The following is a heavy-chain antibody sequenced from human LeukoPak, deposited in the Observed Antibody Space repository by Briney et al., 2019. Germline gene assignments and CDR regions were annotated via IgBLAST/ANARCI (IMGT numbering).Heavy chain of an antibody. Sequence: GESLNISGKTSGYTFTSYYFGWAGHMPGKGLGGMAFIYPGYSDTTYSPSFQGQVTISVDKSTSHVYLQWSSLKASDTAMYYCARRDMVRGLDYWGQGTLVTVSS. J-gene: IGHJ4*02. CDR3: ARRDMVRGLDY. D-gene: IGHD3-10*01. V-gene: IGHV5-51*01. CDR2: IYPGYSDT. CDR1: GYTFTSYY.